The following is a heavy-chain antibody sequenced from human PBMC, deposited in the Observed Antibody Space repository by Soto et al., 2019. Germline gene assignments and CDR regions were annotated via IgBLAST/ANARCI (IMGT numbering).Heavy chain of an antibody. J-gene: IGHJ3*02. CDR2: ISYDGSNK. CDR1: RFTFSSYG. V-gene: IGHV3-30*18. CDR3: AKDSIDHNGIYDPFDM. D-gene: IGHD3-3*02. Sequence: GGSLRLSCAASRFTFSSYGMHWVRQAPGKGLEWVAVISYDGSNKYYADSVKGRFTISRDNSKNTLYLQMNSLRAEDTAIYYCAKDSIDHNGIYDPFDMWGQGTMVTVS.